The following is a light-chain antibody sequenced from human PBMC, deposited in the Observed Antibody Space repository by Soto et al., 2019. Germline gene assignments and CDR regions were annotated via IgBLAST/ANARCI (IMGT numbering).Light chain of an antibody. CDR3: QQYNNWPPGT. J-gene: IGKJ1*01. CDR1: QSVSGN. CDR2: DAS. Sequence: EIVMTQSPATLSVSPGEGATLSCRASQSVSGNLAWYQQTPGQAPRLLIYDASTRATGIPARFSGSGSGTEFTLTSSGLQSEDFAIYYCQQYNNWPPGTFGQGTKVEIK. V-gene: IGKV3-15*01.